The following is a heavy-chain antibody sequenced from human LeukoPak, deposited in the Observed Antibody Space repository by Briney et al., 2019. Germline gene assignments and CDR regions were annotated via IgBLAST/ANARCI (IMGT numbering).Heavy chain of an antibody. Sequence: GGSLRLSCAASGFTFSSYAMSWVRQAPGKGLEWVSAISGSGGSTYYADSVKGRFTISRDNSKNTLYLQMNSLRAEDTAVYYCARGLEMATKGDAFDIWGQGTMVTVSS. D-gene: IGHD5-24*01. J-gene: IGHJ3*02. CDR3: ARGLEMATKGDAFDI. CDR2: ISGSGGST. CDR1: GFTFSSYA. V-gene: IGHV3-23*01.